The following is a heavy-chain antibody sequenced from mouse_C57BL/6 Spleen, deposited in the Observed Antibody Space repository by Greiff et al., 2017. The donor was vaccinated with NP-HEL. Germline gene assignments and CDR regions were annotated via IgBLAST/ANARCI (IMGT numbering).Heavy chain of an antibody. CDR2: IDPSDSYT. J-gene: IGHJ2*01. CDR3: ANEDY. V-gene: IGHV1-59*01. Sequence: QVQLQQPGAELVRPGTSVKLSCKASGYTFTSYWMHWVKQRPGQGLEWIGVIDPSDSYTNYNQKFKGMATLTVDTSSSTAYMQLSSLTSEDSAVYYCANEDYWGQGTTLTVSS. CDR1: GYTFTSYW.